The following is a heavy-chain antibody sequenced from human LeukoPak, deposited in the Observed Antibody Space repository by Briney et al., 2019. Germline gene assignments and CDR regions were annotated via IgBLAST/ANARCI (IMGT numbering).Heavy chain of an antibody. V-gene: IGHV3-53*01. D-gene: IGHD7-27*01. CDR2: TYSGGST. J-gene: IGHJ4*02. CDR3: ARAIWGYDIYYFDY. Sequence: PGGSLRLSCAASGFTLNSNYMIWVRQAPGKGLEWVSVTYSGGSTHYADSVKGRFTISRDNSKNTMYLQMNSLRVEDTAVYYCARAIWGYDIYYFDYWGQGTLVTVSS. CDR1: GFTLNSNY.